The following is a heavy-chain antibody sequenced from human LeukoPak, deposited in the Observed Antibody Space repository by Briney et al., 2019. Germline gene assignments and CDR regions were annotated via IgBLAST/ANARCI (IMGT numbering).Heavy chain of an antibody. CDR1: GGSISSSNW. Sequence: SGTLSLTCAVSGGSISSSNWWSWVRQPPGEGLGWMGEIYHSGNTNYNSSLKSRITISVDKPKNQLSLKLSSVTAADTAVYYCARGTAAAGNFEYWGQGTLVTVSS. CDR3: ARGTAAAGNFEY. V-gene: IGHV4-4*02. J-gene: IGHJ4*02. D-gene: IGHD6-13*01. CDR2: IYHSGNT.